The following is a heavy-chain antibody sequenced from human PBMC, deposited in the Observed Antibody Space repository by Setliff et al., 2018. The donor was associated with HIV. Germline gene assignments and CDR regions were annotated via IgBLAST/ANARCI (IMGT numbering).Heavy chain of an antibody. D-gene: IGHD4-17*01. Sequence: SETLSLTCVVSGYSISNTGHYWGWIRQPPGKGLKWIGSIYHTGDTYDNPSLKNRVTISRDTSKDRFSLNLRSVTAADTAIYYCARHKTHDYDGNSVYFDFWGQGILVTVSS. V-gene: IGHV4-38-2*01. CDR3: ARHKTHDYDGNSVYFDF. J-gene: IGHJ4*02. CDR2: IYHTGDT. CDR1: GYSISNTGHY.